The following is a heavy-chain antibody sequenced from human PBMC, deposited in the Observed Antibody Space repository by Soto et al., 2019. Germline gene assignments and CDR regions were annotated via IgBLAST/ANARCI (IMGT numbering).Heavy chain of an antibody. D-gene: IGHD3-10*01. CDR3: ARGKSYGSGSYPNYFDY. CDR2: ISYSGRT. J-gene: IGHJ4*02. Sequence: QVQLQESGPGLAKPSQTLSLICTVSGGSISSGGYFWSWIRQHPGKGLEWIGFISYSGRTYYNPSLTSRISLSVDTSNNQFSLKLSSVTSADTAVYYCARGKSYGSGSYPNYFDYWGQGTLVTVSS. CDR1: GGSISSGGYF. V-gene: IGHV4-31*03.